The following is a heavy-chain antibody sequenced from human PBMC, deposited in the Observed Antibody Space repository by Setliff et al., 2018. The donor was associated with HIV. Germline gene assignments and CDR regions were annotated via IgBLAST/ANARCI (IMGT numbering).Heavy chain of an antibody. CDR1: GFSFSSYA. CDR2: ISGSGSST. D-gene: IGHD2-21*02. J-gene: IGHJ5*02. V-gene: IGHV3-23*01. CDR3: VRDSDFYRFDH. Sequence: PGGSLRLSCAASGFSFSSYAMSWVRQAPGKGLEWVSAISGSGSSTYYADSVKGRLTISRDNSKNTLYLQMNSLRAEDTAVYYCVRDSDFYRFDHWGQGILVTVSS.